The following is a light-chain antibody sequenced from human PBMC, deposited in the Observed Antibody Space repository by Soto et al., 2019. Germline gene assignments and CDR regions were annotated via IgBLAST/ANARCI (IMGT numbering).Light chain of an antibody. CDR2: DAS. Sequence: EIVLTQSPATLSLSPGERATLSCRASQSVSSYLAWYQQKPGQAPRLLIYDASNWATAIPARFSGSGSGTDFTLTISSLEPEDFAVYYCQQRSNWPPYTFGQGTKLEIK. CDR3: QQRSNWPPYT. J-gene: IGKJ2*01. V-gene: IGKV3-11*01. CDR1: QSVSSY.